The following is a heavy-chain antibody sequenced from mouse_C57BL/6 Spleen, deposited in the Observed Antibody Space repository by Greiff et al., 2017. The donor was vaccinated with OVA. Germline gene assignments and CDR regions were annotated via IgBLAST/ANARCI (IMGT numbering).Heavy chain of an antibody. V-gene: IGHV1-82*01. CDR1: GYAFSSSW. D-gene: IGHD1-1*01. CDR2: IYPGDGDT. CDR3: ALRFDV. Sequence: QVHVKQSGPELVKPGASVKISCKASGYAFSSSWMNWVKQRPGKGLEWIGRIYPGDGDTNYNGKFKGKATLTADKSSSTAYMQLSSLTSEDSAVYFCALRFDVWGTGTTVTVSS. J-gene: IGHJ1*03.